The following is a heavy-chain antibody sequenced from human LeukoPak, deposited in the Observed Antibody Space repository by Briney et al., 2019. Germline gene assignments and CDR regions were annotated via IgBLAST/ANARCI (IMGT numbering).Heavy chain of an antibody. CDR2: IYYSGST. J-gene: IGHJ5*02. D-gene: IGHD6-19*01. CDR3: ARVFPPVAGSGYWFDP. V-gene: IGHV4-59*01. Sequence: PSETLSLTCTVSGGSISSYYWSWIRQPPGKGLEWIGYIYYSGSTNYNPSLKSRVTISVDTSKNQFSLKLSSVTAADTAVYYCARVFPPVAGSGYWFDPWGQGTLVTVSP. CDR1: GGSISSYY.